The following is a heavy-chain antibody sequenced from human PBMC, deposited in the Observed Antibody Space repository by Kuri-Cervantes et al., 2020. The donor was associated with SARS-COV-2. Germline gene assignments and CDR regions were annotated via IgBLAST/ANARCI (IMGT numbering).Heavy chain of an antibody. D-gene: IGHD2-2*02. CDR3: ARGLGYCSSTSCYRGDAFDI. CDR1: GYTFTSYY. J-gene: IGHJ3*02. V-gene: IGHV1-2*02. Sequence: ASVKVSCKASGYTFTSYYMHWVRQAPGQGLEWMGWINPNSGGTNYAQKFQGRVTMTRDTSISTAYMELSRLRSDDTAVYYCARGLGYCSSTSCYRGDAFDIWGQGTMVTVSS. CDR2: INPNSGGT.